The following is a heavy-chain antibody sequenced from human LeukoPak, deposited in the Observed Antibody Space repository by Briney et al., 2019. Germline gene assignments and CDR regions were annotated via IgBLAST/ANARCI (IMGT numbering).Heavy chain of an antibody. Sequence: ASVKVSCKASGYTFTGYCMHWVRQAPGQGLEWMGWINPNSGGTNYAQKFQGRVTMTRDTSTSTAYMELRSLRSDDTAVYYCARGGFGYYYYYMDVWGKGTTVTVSS. CDR2: INPNSGGT. J-gene: IGHJ6*03. CDR3: ARGGFGYYYYYMDV. CDR1: GYTFTGYC. D-gene: IGHD3-10*01. V-gene: IGHV1-2*02.